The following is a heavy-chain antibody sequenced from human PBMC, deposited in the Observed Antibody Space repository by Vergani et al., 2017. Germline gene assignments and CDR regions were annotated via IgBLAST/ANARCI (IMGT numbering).Heavy chain of an antibody. V-gene: IGHV4-34*01. CDR3: ARFYPPYDFWSGYWAVYYYYGMDV. J-gene: IGHJ6*02. D-gene: IGHD3-3*01. CDR1: GGSFSGYY. CDR2: INHSGST. Sequence: QVQLQQWGAGLLKPSETLSLTCAVYGGSFSGYYWSWIRQPPGKGLEWIGEINHSGSTNYNPSLKSRVTISVDTSKNQFSLKLSSVTAADTAVYYCARFYPPYDFWSGYWAVYYYYGMDVWGQGTTVTVSS.